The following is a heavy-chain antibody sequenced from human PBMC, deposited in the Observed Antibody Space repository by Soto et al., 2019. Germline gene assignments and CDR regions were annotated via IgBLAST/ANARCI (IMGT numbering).Heavy chain of an antibody. Sequence: EVLLLESGGGLVQPGGSLRLSCAASGFTFNTYTMHWVRQTPGKGLEWVSAISGRGDGTYYAASVKGRFTVSRDNSNLYLHTNSLRVADTAVSFCAKSTHWGYDSSGSDYGGKGTLVTVSS. V-gene: IGHV3-23*01. D-gene: IGHD3-22*01. CDR1: GFTFNTYT. J-gene: IGHJ4*02. CDR2: ISGRGDGT. CDR3: AKSTHWGYDSSGSDY.